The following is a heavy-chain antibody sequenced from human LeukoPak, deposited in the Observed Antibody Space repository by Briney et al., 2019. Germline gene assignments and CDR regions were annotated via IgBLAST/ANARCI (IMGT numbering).Heavy chain of an antibody. Sequence: SETLSLTCTVSGGSISSSSYYWGWIRQPPGKGLEWIGSIYYSGSTYYNPSLKSQVTISVDTSKNKFSLKLSSVTAADTAVYYCARHAPYPDCSGGSCYSVTDFRYDYVWGSYRYTFDYWGQGTLVTVSS. D-gene: IGHD3-16*02. CDR3: ARHAPYPDCSGGSCYSVTDFRYDYVWGSYRYTFDY. CDR2: IYYSGST. J-gene: IGHJ4*02. CDR1: GGSISSSSYY. V-gene: IGHV4-39*01.